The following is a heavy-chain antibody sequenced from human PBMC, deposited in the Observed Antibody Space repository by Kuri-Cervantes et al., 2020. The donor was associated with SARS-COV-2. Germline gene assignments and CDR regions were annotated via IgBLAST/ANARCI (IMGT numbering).Heavy chain of an antibody. CDR3: ARDYYDSSGPLF. D-gene: IGHD3-22*01. J-gene: IGHJ4*02. V-gene: IGHV1-8*01. Sequence: ASVKVSCKASGYTFTSYDINWVRQATGQGLEWMGWMNPNSGNTGYAQKFQGRVTMTRDTSTSTVYMELSSLRSEDTAVYYCARDYYDSSGPLFWGQGTLVTVSS. CDR2: MNPNSGNT. CDR1: GYTFTSYD.